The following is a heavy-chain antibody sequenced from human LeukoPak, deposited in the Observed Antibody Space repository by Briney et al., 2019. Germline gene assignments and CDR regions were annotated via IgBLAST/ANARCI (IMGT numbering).Heavy chain of an antibody. Sequence: GASVKVSCKASGYTFTGYYMHWVRQAPGQGPEWMGWINPNSGGTNYAQKFQGRVTMTRDTSISTAYMELSRLRSDDTAVYYCAREEYIVVVPAALDYWGQGTLVTVSS. J-gene: IGHJ4*02. CDR3: AREEYIVVVPAALDY. CDR1: GYTFTGYY. V-gene: IGHV1-2*02. CDR2: INPNSGGT. D-gene: IGHD2-2*01.